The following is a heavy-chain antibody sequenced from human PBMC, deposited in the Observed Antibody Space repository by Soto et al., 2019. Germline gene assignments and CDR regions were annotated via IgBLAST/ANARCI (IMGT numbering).Heavy chain of an antibody. CDR1: GFTFSSYA. D-gene: IGHD3-22*01. J-gene: IGHJ4*02. Sequence: EVQLLESGGGLVQPGGSLRLSCAASGFTFSSYAMSWVRQAPGKGLEWVSAISGSGGSTYYADSVKGRFTISRDNSKNTLYLQMNSLRAEDTAVYYCAKARPYYYDSSGYYLGGGGGFDYWGQGTLVTVSS. CDR2: ISGSGGST. V-gene: IGHV3-23*01. CDR3: AKARPYYYDSSGYYLGGGGGFDY.